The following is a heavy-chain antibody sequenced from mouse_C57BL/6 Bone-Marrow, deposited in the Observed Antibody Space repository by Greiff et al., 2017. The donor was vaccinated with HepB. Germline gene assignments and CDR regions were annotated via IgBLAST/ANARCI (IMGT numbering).Heavy chain of an antibody. CDR2: INPNNGGT. Sequence: EVQRVESGPELVKPGASVKMSCKASGYTFTDYNMHWVKQSHGKSLEWIGYINPNNGGTSYNQKFKGKATLTVNKSSSTAYMELRSLTSEDSAVYYCARSGPAWFAYWGQGTLVTVSA. CDR3: ARSGPAWFAY. J-gene: IGHJ3*01. D-gene: IGHD4-1*01. V-gene: IGHV1-22*01. CDR1: GYTFTDYN.